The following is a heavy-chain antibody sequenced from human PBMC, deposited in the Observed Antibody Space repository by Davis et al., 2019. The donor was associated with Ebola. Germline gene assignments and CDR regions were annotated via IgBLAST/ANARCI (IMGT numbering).Heavy chain of an antibody. D-gene: IGHD3-10*01. Sequence: GESLKISCAASGFTFSSYAMSWVRQAPGKGLEWVSSISSSSYIYYADSVKGRFTISRDNSKNTLYLQMNSLRAEDTAVYYCARDPLDYGSGSSGVSDYWGQGTLVTVSS. V-gene: IGHV3-21*04. J-gene: IGHJ4*02. CDR1: GFTFSSYA. CDR3: ARDPLDYGSGSSGVSDY. CDR2: ISSSSYI.